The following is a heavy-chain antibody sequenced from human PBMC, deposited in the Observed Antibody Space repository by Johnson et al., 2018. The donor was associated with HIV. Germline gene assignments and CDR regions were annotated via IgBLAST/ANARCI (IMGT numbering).Heavy chain of an antibody. Sequence: QVQLVESGGGVVQPGRSLRLSCAASGFTFSSYGMHWVRQAPGKGLEWVAVISYDGSNKYYADSVKGRFTISRDNAKNSLYLQMNSLRAEDTAVYYCARDVSVWFDAAFDIWGQGTMVTVSS. J-gene: IGHJ3*02. CDR3: ARDVSVWFDAAFDI. V-gene: IGHV3-30*03. CDR1: GFTFSSYG. D-gene: IGHD2-21*01. CDR2: ISYDGSNK.